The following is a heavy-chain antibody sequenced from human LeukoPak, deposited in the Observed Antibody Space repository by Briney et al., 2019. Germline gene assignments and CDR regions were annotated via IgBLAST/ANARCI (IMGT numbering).Heavy chain of an antibody. J-gene: IGHJ5*02. CDR2: SYYSGIT. Sequence: SETLSLTCTVSGDSISGYYWSWIRQPPGKGLEWIGYSYYSGITNYNPSLKSRVTISVDTSKNQFSLKLSSVTAADTAVYYCARRGKGQLVSRYGWFDPWGQGTLVTVSS. CDR3: ARRGKGQLVSRYGWFDP. D-gene: IGHD6-6*01. V-gene: IGHV4-59*12. CDR1: GDSISGYY.